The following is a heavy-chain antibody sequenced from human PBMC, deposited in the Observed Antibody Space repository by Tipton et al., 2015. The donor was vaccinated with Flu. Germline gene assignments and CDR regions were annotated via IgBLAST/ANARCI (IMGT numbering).Heavy chain of an antibody. D-gene: IGHD5-24*01. CDR2: INPNSGGT. V-gene: IGHV1-2*04. Sequence: QVQLVQSGAEVKKPGASVKVSCKASGYSFTDYYMHWVRQAPGQGLEWMGWINPNSGGTKYAQKFQGWVTMTRDTSINTAYMELTRLRSDDTAVYYCARGREMATILSEGFDPWGQGTLVTVSS. CDR1: GYSFTDYY. CDR3: ARGREMATILSEGFDP. J-gene: IGHJ5*02.